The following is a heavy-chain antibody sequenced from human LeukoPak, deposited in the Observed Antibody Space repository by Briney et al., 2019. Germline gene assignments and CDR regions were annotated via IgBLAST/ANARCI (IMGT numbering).Heavy chain of an antibody. CDR1: RFTFNRYG. V-gene: IGHV3-23*01. CDR2: ISGSGGTT. D-gene: IGHD6-19*01. J-gene: IGHJ4*02. Sequence: GGSLRLSCAASRFTFNRYGMSWVRQAPGKGLEWVSAISGSGGTTYYVDSVKGRFTISRDNSKNTLYLQINSLRDEDTAVYYCAKDHLPGIVVADRDYWGQGTLVTVSS. CDR3: AKDHLPGIVVADRDY.